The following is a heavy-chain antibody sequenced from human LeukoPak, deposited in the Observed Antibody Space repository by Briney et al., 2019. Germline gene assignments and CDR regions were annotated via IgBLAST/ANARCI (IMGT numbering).Heavy chain of an antibody. V-gene: IGHV4-39*01. CDR2: IYYSGST. CDR3: ARWVRYYGSGRNNWFDP. Sequence: SETLSLTCTVSGGSISGSSYYWGWIRQPPGKGLEWIGSIYYSGSTYYNPSLKSRVTISVDTSKNQFSLKLNSVTATDTAVYYCARWVRYYGSGRNNWFDPWGQGTLVTVSS. CDR1: GGSISGSSYY. J-gene: IGHJ5*02. D-gene: IGHD3-10*01.